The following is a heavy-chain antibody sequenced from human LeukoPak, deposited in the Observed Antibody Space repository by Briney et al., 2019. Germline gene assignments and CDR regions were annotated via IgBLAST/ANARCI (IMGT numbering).Heavy chain of an antibody. CDR1: GFTFSRYA. J-gene: IGHJ1*01. V-gene: IGHV3-23*01. CDR2: IGGSGGTI. Sequence: PGGSLRLSCGASGFTFSRYAMSWVRQAPGKGLQWVSEIGGSGGTIYYADSVKGRFTISRDNSKNTLFLEMNSLRAEDTAVYYCARSWQLWPGDFQHWGQGTLVTVSS. D-gene: IGHD5-18*01. CDR3: ARSWQLWPGDFQH.